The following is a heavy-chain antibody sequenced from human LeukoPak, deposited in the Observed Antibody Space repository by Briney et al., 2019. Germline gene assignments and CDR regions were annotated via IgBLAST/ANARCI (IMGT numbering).Heavy chain of an antibody. Sequence: SVKVSCKASGGTFSSYAISWVRQAPGQGLEWMGGIIPIFGTANYAQKFQGRVTITADESTSTAYMELSSLRSEDTAVYYCAREGSSSDLYYYGMDVWGQGTTVTVSS. D-gene: IGHD6-6*01. CDR1: GGTFSSYA. V-gene: IGHV1-69*13. CDR2: IIPIFGTA. J-gene: IGHJ6*02. CDR3: AREGSSSDLYYYGMDV.